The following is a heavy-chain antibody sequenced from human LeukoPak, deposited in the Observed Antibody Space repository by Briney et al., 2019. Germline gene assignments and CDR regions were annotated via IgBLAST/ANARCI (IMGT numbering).Heavy chain of an antibody. CDR2: ISAYNGNT. J-gene: IGHJ3*02. D-gene: IGHD2-15*01. CDR1: GYTFTSYG. CDR3: ARGPVYCSGGSCYQAYDAFDI. V-gene: IGHV1-18*01. Sequence: ASVKVSCKASGYTFTSYGISWVRQAPGQGLEWMGWISAYNGNTNYAQKLQGRGTMTTDTSTSTAYMELRSLRSDDTAVYYCARGPVYCSGGSCYQAYDAFDIWGQGTMVTVSS.